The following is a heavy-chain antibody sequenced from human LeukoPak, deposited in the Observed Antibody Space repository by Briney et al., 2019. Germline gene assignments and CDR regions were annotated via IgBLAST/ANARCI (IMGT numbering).Heavy chain of an antibody. CDR2: TIPIFGTA. J-gene: IGHJ4*02. V-gene: IGHV1-69*05. CDR3: ARVFARGGEISGSYYYY. Sequence: SVKVSCKASGGTFSNYAINWVRQAPGQGLEWMGGTIPIFGTANCAQKFQGRVTITTDESTSTAYMELSSLRSEDTAVYYCARVFARGGEISGSYYYYWGQGTLVTVSS. CDR1: GGTFSNYA. D-gene: IGHD1-26*01.